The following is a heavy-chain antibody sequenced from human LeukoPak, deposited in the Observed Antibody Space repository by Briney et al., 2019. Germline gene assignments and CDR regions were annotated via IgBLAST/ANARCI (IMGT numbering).Heavy chain of an antibody. Sequence: SETLSLTCTVSGRSISIYYWRWIRQPPGKGRECRGEINHSGSTKYNTYLKSRVTISVDTSKNQFSMKLSSVTAADTAVYYCARGRAAAAGYYFDYWGQGTLVTVSS. V-gene: IGHV4-34*01. CDR3: ARGRAAAAGYYFDY. CDR2: INHSGST. D-gene: IGHD6-13*01. J-gene: IGHJ4*02. CDR1: GRSISIYY.